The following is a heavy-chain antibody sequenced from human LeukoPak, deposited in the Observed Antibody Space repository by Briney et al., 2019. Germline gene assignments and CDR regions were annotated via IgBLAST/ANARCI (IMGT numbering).Heavy chain of an antibody. CDR2: IYHSGST. V-gene: IGHV4-4*02. D-gene: IGHD3-9*01. CDR1: GGSISSSNW. Sequence: SGTLSLTCAVSGGSISSSNWWSWVRQPPGQGLEWIGEIYHSGSTNYNPSLKSRVTISVDKSKNQFSLKLSSVTAADTAVYYCASIYDILTGYYWFDPWGQGTLVTVSS. J-gene: IGHJ5*02. CDR3: ASIYDILTGYYWFDP.